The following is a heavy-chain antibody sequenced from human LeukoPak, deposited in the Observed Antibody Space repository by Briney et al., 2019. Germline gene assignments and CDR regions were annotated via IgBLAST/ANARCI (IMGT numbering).Heavy chain of an antibody. D-gene: IGHD6-25*01. CDR1: GYTFTSYG. CDR2: ISAYNGNT. V-gene: IGHV1-18*01. CDR3: ASDRPSAAESLPLGY. Sequence: ASVKVSCKASGYTFTSYGISWVRQAPGQGLEWMGWISAYNGNTNYAQKFQGRVTMTRDTSISTAYMELSRLRSDDTAVYYCASDRPSAAESLPLGYWGQGTLVTVSS. J-gene: IGHJ4*02.